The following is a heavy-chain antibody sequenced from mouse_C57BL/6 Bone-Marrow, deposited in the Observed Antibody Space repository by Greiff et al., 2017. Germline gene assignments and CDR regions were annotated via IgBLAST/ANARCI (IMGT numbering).Heavy chain of an antibody. V-gene: IGHV1-52*01. D-gene: IGHD1-1*01. CDR1: GYTFTSYW. CDR2: IDPSDSET. J-gene: IGHJ2*01. Sequence: VQLQQPGAELVRPGSSVKLSCKASGYTFTSYWMHWVKQRPIQGLEWIGNIDPSDSETHYNQKFKDKATLTVDKSSSTAYMQRSSLTSEDSAVYYCARLYYGSRGLDYWGQGTTLTVSS. CDR3: ARLYYGSRGLDY.